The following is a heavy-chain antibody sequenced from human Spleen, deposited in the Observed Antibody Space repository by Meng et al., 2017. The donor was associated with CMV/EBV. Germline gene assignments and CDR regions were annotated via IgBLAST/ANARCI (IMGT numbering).Heavy chain of an antibody. J-gene: IGHJ4*02. D-gene: IGHD6-13*01. Sequence: SVKVSCKASGGTFSSYAISWVRQAPGQGLEWMGGIIPIFGTANYAQKFQGRVTITTDESTSTAYMELSSLRSDDTAVYYCARGKSIAAAGYFDYWGQGTLVTVSS. V-gene: IGHV1-69*05. CDR3: ARGKSIAAAGYFDY. CDR2: IIPIFGTA. CDR1: GGTFSSYA.